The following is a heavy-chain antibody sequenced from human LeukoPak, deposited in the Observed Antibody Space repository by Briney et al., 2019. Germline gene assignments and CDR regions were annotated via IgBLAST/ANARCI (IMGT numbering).Heavy chain of an antibody. CDR3: AKDPTPAFLSYYFDY. V-gene: IGHV3-23*01. J-gene: IGHJ4*02. Sequence: GGSLRLSCAASGFTFNNYGMHWVRQAPGKGLEWVSAISGSGGDTHYADSAKGRFTISRDNSKNTLYMQMNSLRAEDTAVYYCAKDPTPAFLSYYFDYWGQGTLVIVSS. D-gene: IGHD2-21*01. CDR1: GFTFNNYG. CDR2: ISGSGGDT.